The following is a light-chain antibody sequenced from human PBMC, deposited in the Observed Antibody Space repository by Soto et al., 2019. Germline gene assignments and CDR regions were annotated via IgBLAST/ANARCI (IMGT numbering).Light chain of an antibody. Sequence: EIVLTQSPGTLSLSPGERATLSCRASQSVSNNYLAWYQQKPGQAPMLLIYGASNRATGIPDRLSGSGSGTDFPLTISRLEPEDFAVYYCQQYGSSGTFGQGTKVEIK. J-gene: IGKJ1*01. V-gene: IGKV3-20*01. CDR2: GAS. CDR3: QQYGSSGT. CDR1: QSVSNNY.